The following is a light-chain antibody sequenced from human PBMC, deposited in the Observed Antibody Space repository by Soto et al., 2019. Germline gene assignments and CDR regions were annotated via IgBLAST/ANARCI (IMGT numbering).Light chain of an antibody. J-gene: IGKJ4*01. V-gene: IGKV3-20*01. CDR3: KKYESAPLT. CDR2: GAS. Sequence: EIVLTQSPGTLSLSPGERATLSCRASQSVSSTYLDWYQQKPGQAPRLLIYGASSRATGIPDRFSGSGSGTDFTLTISRLEPEDFAVYYCKKYESAPLTFGGGTKVDIK. CDR1: QSVSSTY.